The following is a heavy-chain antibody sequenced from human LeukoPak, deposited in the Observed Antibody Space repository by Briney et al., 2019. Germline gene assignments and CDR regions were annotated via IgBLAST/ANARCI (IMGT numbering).Heavy chain of an antibody. J-gene: IGHJ4*02. CDR3: ARGRRDGYNLRNFDY. Sequence: GASVKVSCKPSGYTFTGSCMHWVRQAPGQGLEWMGWINPNSGGTNYAQKFQGRVTMTRDTSISTAYMELSRLRSDDTAVYYCARGRRDGYNLRNFDYWGQGTLVTVSS. D-gene: IGHD5-24*01. CDR1: GYTFTGSC. V-gene: IGHV1-2*02. CDR2: INPNSGGT.